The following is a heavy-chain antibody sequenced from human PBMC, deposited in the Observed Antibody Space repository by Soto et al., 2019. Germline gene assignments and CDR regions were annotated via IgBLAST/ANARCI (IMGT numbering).Heavy chain of an antibody. D-gene: IGHD6-19*01. Sequence: QVQLQESGPGLVKPSQTLSLTCTVSGCSISSGGYYWSWIRQHPGKGLEWIGYIYYSGSTYYNPSLKRRVTISVDTSKKQFSLKLSSVTAADTAVYYCARGVAVAGFDYWGQGTLVTVSS. V-gene: IGHV4-31*03. J-gene: IGHJ4*02. CDR2: IYYSGST. CDR1: GCSISSGGYY. CDR3: ARGVAVAGFDY.